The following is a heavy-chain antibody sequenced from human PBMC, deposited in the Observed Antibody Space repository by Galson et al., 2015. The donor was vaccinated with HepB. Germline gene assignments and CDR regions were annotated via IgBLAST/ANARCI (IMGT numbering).Heavy chain of an antibody. V-gene: IGHV3-7*03. D-gene: IGHD2-21*01. Sequence: SLRLSCAASGFTFSSCWMSWVRQAPGKGLEWVANIKQDGSEKYYVDSVKGRFTISRDNAKNSLYLQMNSLRAEDTAVYYCARDPSPIFRPLDNWFDPWGQGTLVTVSS. CDR1: GFTFSSCW. CDR2: IKQDGSEK. J-gene: IGHJ5*02. CDR3: ARDPSPIFRPLDNWFDP.